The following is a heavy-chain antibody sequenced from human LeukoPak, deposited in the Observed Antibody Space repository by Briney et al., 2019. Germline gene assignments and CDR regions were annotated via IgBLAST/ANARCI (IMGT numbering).Heavy chain of an antibody. CDR1: GFTFSSYG. J-gene: IGHJ4*02. V-gene: IGHV3-33*01. D-gene: IGHD2-2*01. Sequence: PGGSLRLSCAASGFTFSSYGMHWVRQAPGKGLEWVAVIWYDGSNKYYADSVKGRFTISRDNSKNTLYLQMNSLRVEDTAVYYCARDGPLHTSHCPDYWGQGTLVTVSS. CDR3: ARDGPLHTSHCPDY. CDR2: IWYDGSNK.